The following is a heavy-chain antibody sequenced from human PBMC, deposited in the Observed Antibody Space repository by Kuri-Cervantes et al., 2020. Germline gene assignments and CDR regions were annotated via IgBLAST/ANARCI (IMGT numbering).Heavy chain of an antibody. CDR2: IYSGGGT. D-gene: IGHD2-2*01. V-gene: IGHV3-53*01. CDR1: GFIVSSNY. J-gene: IGHJ5*02. Sequence: GESLKISCAASGFIVSSNYMSWVGQAPGKGLEWVSVIYSGGGTYYADSVKGRFTISRDNAKNSLYLQMNSLRAEDTAVYYCARGGPWVPAATSWFDPWGQGTLVTVSS. CDR3: ARGGPWVPAATSWFDP.